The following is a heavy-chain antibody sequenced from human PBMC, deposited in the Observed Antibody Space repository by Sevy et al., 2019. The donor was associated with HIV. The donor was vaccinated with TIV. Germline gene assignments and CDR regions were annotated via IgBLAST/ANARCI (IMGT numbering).Heavy chain of an antibody. CDR3: ARAEAYGLLKNVFDL. Sequence: SETLSLTCEVSGDSMNSATYSWSWIRQPPGGGLEWIGYVYFSGGIYYNPSLESRVTISVDRSRNDFSLKLTSVTSADTAVYYCARAEAYGLLKNVFDLWGQWTTVTVSS. D-gene: IGHD2-21*01. J-gene: IGHJ3*01. CDR1: GDSMNSATYS. V-gene: IGHV4-30-2*01. CDR2: VYFSGGI.